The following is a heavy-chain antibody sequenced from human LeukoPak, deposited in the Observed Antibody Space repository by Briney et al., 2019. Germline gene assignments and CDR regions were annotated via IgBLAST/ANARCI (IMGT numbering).Heavy chain of an antibody. CDR2: ISSSSSYI. CDR1: GFTFSSYS. D-gene: IGHD2-15*01. V-gene: IGHV3-21*01. J-gene: IGHJ4*02. CDR3: ARGLGYCSGGSCYVDY. Sequence: GGSLRLSCAASGFTFSSYSMNWVRQAPGKGLEWVSSISSSSSYIYYADSVKGRFTISRDNAKNSLYLQMNSLRAEDTAVYCCARGLGYCSGGSCYVDYWGQGTLVTVSS.